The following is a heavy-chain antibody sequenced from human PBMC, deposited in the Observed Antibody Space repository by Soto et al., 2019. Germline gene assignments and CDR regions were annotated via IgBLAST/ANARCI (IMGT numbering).Heavy chain of an antibody. J-gene: IGHJ3*02. CDR3: ARNIYIVGAPDAFDI. CDR2: IYYSGST. CDR1: GGSIGGYY. V-gene: IGHV4-59*08. D-gene: IGHD1-26*01. Sequence: PSETLSLTCSVSGGSIGGYYGSWIRQPPGKGLEWIGYIYYSGSTNYNPSLKSRVTISVDTSKNQFSLKLSSVTAADTAVYYCARNIYIVGAPDAFDIWGQGTMVTVSS.